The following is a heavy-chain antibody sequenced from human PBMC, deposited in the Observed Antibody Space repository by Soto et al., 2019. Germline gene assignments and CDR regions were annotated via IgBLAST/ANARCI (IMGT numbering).Heavy chain of an antibody. J-gene: IGHJ5*02. D-gene: IGHD6-13*01. CDR1: GYTFTGYY. CDR2: INPNSGGT. Sequence: ASLKVSCKASGYTFTGYYMHWVRQAPGQGLEWMGWINPNSGGTNYAQKFQGWVTMTRDTSISTAYMELSRLRSDDTAVYYCAKLAAAGTGWWFDPWGQGTPVTVSS. V-gene: IGHV1-2*04. CDR3: AKLAAAGTGWWFDP.